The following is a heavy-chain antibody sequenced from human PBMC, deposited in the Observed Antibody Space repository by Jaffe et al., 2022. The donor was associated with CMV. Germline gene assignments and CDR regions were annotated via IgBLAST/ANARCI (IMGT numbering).Heavy chain of an antibody. D-gene: IGHD4-17*01. CDR3: ARGITTTVTTYRKRHPGRGTTPYFDY. V-gene: IGHV4-34*01. CDR2: INHSGST. J-gene: IGHJ4*02. CDR1: GGSFSGYY. Sequence: QVQLQQWGAGLLKPSETLSLTCAVYGGSFSGYYWSWIRQPPGKGLEWIGEINHSGSTNYNPSLKSRVTISVDTSKNQFSLKLSSVTAADTAVYYCARGITTTVTTYRKRHPGRGTTPYFDYWGQGTLVTVSS.